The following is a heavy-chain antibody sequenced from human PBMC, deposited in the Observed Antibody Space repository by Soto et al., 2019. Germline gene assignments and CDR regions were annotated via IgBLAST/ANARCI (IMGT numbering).Heavy chain of an antibody. CDR2: ISSSSSYI. J-gene: IGHJ4*02. CDR3: ANLSGYSSGGTDY. CDR1: GFTFSSYS. D-gene: IGHD6-19*01. Sequence: GGSLRLSCAASGFTFSSYSMNWVRQAPGKGLEWVSSISSSSSYIYYADSVKGRFTISRDNAKNSLYLQMNSLRAEDTAVYYCANLSGYSSGGTDYWGQGTLVTVS. V-gene: IGHV3-21*01.